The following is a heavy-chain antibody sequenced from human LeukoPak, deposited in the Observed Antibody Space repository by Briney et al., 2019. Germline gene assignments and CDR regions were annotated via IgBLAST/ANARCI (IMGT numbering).Heavy chain of an antibody. D-gene: IGHD5/OR15-5a*01. CDR3: AKASTPWGFDI. CDR2: TRNKANSHTT. J-gene: IGHJ3*02. V-gene: IGHV3-72*01. CDR1: GFTFSDHY. Sequence: GGSLRLSCAASGFTFSDHYMDWVRQAPGKGLEWVGRTRNKANSHTTEYAASVKGRFTISRDDSKNSLYLQMNSLRAEDTAVYYCAKASTPWGFDIWGQGTMVTVSS.